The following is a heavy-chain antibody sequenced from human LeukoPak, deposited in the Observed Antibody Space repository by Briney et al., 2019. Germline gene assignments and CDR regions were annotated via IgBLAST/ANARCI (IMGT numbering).Heavy chain of an antibody. CDR3: AKGIYYYYYMDV. Sequence: GGSLRLSCAASGFTISIYAMNWVRQAPGKGLEWVSAFSGSGGSTYYADSVKGRFTISRDNSKSTLYLQMNSLRAEDTAVYYCAKGIYYYYYMDVWGKGTTVTVSS. CDR1: GFTISIYA. D-gene: IGHD3-10*01. J-gene: IGHJ6*03. V-gene: IGHV3-23*01. CDR2: FSGSGGST.